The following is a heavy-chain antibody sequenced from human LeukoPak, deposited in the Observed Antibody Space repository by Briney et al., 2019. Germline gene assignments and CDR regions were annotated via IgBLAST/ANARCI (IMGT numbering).Heavy chain of an antibody. CDR1: GFTFSSYG. CDR2: IRYDGSNK. CDR3: AKDLYCSGGSCYPYGMDV. V-gene: IGHV3-30*02. D-gene: IGHD2-15*01. J-gene: IGHJ6*02. Sequence: PGVSLRLSCAASGFTFSSYGMHWVSQAPGKGLEWVAFIRYDGSNKYYADSVKGRFTISRDNSKNTLYLQMNSLRAEDTAVYYCAKDLYCSGGSCYPYGMDVWGQGTTVTVSS.